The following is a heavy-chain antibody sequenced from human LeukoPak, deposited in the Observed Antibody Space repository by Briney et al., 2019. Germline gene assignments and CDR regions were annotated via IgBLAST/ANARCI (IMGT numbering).Heavy chain of an antibody. D-gene: IGHD4-17*01. CDR3: ARVGIYGDYGRYFDY. CDR2: INWNGGSI. V-gene: IGHV3-20*04. J-gene: IGHJ4*02. Sequence: GGSLRLSCAASGFTFDNYDMSWVRLAPGKGLEWVSGINWNGGSIGYAHSVKGRFTISRDNAKNSLYLQMNSLRAEDTALYYCARVGIYGDYGRYFDYWGQGTLVTVSS. CDR1: GFTFDNYD.